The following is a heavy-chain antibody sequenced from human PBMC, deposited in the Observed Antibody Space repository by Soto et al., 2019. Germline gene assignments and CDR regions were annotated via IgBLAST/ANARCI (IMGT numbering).Heavy chain of an antibody. CDR2: IHYSGST. D-gene: IGHD3-3*01. V-gene: IGHV4-61*01. Sequence: PSETVALTCTVSGGSVSSGTYYWSWIRQPPGKGLEWIGYIHYSGSTTYNPSLKSRVTISVDTSKNQFSLKLSSVTAAETAVYYCARDYRVSGIFGGIIHYAMDVSGPGTTVTVSS. CDR1: GGSVSSGTYY. J-gene: IGHJ6*02. CDR3: ARDYRVSGIFGGIIHYAMDV.